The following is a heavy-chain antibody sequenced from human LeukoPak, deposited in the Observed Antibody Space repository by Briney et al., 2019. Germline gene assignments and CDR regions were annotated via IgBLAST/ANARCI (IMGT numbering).Heavy chain of an antibody. CDR1: GYTLTSYD. CDR2: MNPNSGNT. D-gene: IGHD1-20*01. CDR3: ARGRYNWNDDDAFDI. Sequence: AAVKVSCTASGYTLTSYDINWVRQATGQGLEWMGWMNPNSGNTGYAQKFQGRVTMTRNTSISTAYMELSSLRSEDTAVYYCARGRYNWNDDDAFDIWGQGTMVTVSS. J-gene: IGHJ3*02. V-gene: IGHV1-8*01.